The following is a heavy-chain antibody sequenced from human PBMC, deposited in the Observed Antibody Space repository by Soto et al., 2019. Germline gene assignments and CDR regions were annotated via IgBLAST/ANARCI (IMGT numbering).Heavy chain of an antibody. Sequence: TSETLCLTCTVSGGSIRSSSYYWGWIRQPPGKGLEWIGSIYYSGSTYYNPSLKSRVTISVDTSKNQFSLKLSSVTAADTAVYYCARPSSGGFDYWGQGTLVTVSS. D-gene: IGHD1-26*01. V-gene: IGHV4-39*01. CDR2: IYYSGST. CDR1: GGSIRSSSYY. CDR3: ARPSSGGFDY. J-gene: IGHJ4*02.